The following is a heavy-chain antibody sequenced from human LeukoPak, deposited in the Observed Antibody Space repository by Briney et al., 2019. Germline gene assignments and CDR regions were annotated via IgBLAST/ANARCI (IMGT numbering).Heavy chain of an antibody. J-gene: IGHJ4*02. CDR3: ARNYCGGDCYWRDREFDY. D-gene: IGHD2-21*01. V-gene: IGHV1-69*04. Sequence: SVKVSCKASGGTFSSYALNWVRQAPGQGLEWMGRIIPILGITNYAQKFQGRVTITADKSTSTAYMELSSLRSEDTAIYYCARNYCGGDCYWRDREFDYWGQGTLVTVSS. CDR2: IIPILGIT. CDR1: GGTFSSYA.